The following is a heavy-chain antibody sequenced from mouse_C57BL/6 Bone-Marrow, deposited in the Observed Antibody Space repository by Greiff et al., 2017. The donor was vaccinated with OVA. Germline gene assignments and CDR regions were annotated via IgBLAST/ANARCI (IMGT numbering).Heavy chain of an antibody. J-gene: IGHJ2*01. CDR3: ARHYYYFDY. CDR1: GFTFSDYG. CDR2: ISNLAYSI. Sequence: DVQLVESGGGLVQPGGSLKLSCAASGFTFSDYGMAWVRQAPRKGPEWVAFISNLAYSIYYADTVTGRFTISRENAKNTLYLEMSSLRSEDTAMYYCARHYYYFDYWGQGTTLTVSS. V-gene: IGHV5-15*01.